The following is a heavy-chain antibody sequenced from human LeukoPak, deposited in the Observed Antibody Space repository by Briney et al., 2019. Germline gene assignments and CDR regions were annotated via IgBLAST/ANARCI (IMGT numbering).Heavy chain of an antibody. J-gene: IGHJ3*02. V-gene: IGHV3-21*01. CDR3: ARDWGTTVFGVDDGFDI. CDR1: GFTVSNYN. CDR2: ISTSSSYM. Sequence: SGGSLRLSCTASGFTVSNYNMNWVRQAPGKGLEWVSSISTSSSYMYYGDSVKGRFTISRDNTKNSLYLQMNSLRAEDTAVYYCARDWGTTVFGVDDGFDIWGQGTMVTVSS. D-gene: IGHD3-3*01.